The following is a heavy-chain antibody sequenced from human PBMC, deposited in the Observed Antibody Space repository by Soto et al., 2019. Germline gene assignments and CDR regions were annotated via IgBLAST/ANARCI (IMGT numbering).Heavy chain of an antibody. CDR3: ARAGYCSGGSCYSGPNYYYGMDV. V-gene: IGHV3-48*02. Sequence: HPGGSLRLSCAASGFTFSSYSMNWVRQAPGKGLEWVSYISSSSSTIYYADSVKGRFTISRDNAKNSLYLQMNSLRDEDTAVYYCARAGYCSGGSCYSGPNYYYGMDVWGQGTTVTVSS. CDR1: GFTFSSYS. D-gene: IGHD2-15*01. CDR2: ISSSSSTI. J-gene: IGHJ6*02.